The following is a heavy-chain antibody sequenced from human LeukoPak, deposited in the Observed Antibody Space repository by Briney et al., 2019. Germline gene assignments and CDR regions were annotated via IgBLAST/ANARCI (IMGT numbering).Heavy chain of an antibody. CDR3: AREVARGYGMDV. J-gene: IGHJ6*02. CDR1: GFSCSGYG. V-gene: IGHV3-33*01. Sequence: PGGSLRLSCEASGFSCSGYGMHWIRQAPGKGLEWVALIWSGGNKDFYADSVRGRFAISRDNGRSTLYLDMNSLRDDDTGVYYCAREVARGYGMDVWGQGTAVIVFS. D-gene: IGHD3-10*01. CDR2: IWSGGNKD.